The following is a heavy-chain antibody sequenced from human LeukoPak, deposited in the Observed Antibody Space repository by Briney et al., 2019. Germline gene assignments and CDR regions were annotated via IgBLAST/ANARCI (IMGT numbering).Heavy chain of an antibody. CDR1: GGSVISDTYY. CDR2: IHYSEGT. CDR3: ASHAKYNSFDH. V-gene: IGHV4-39*01. Sequence: SQSRSLTCTVSGGSVISDTYYWGWIRQPPWKGLEWIGSIHYSEGTYYTPSLKTRITMSVDTSNNQFSLQLRSVTAADKAVYFCASHAKYNSFDHWGQGTLVTVSS. J-gene: IGHJ5*02.